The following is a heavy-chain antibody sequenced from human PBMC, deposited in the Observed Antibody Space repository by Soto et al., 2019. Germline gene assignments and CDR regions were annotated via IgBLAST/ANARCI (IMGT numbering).Heavy chain of an antibody. Sequence: ASVKVSCKASGYTFTNYGISWVRQAPGQGLEWMGWINVYNGNTKYAQKVQGRVTMTRNTSISAAYMELSSLRSEDTAVYYCARERSSGWYVDYWGQGTLVTVSS. D-gene: IGHD6-19*01. CDR2: INVYNGNT. CDR1: GYTFTNYG. V-gene: IGHV1-18*01. J-gene: IGHJ4*02. CDR3: ARERSSGWYVDY.